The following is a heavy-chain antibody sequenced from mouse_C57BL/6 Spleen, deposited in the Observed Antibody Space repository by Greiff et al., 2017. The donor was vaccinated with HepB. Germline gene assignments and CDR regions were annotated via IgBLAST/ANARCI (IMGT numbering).Heavy chain of an antibody. V-gene: IGHV1-53*01. CDR1: GYTFTSYW. Sequence: QVQLQQPGTELVKPGASVKLSCKASGYTFTSYWMHWVKQRPGQGLEWIGNINPRNGGTNYNEKFKSKATLTVDKSSSTAYMQLSSLTSEDSAVYYCARTLTTVPPHWYLDVWGTGTTVTVSS. D-gene: IGHD1-1*01. J-gene: IGHJ1*03. CDR2: INPRNGGT. CDR3: ARTLTTVPPHWYLDV.